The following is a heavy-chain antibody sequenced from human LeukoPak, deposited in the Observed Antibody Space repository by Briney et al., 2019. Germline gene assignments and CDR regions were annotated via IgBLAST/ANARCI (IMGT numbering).Heavy chain of an antibody. V-gene: IGHV4-38-2*01. D-gene: IGHD5-24*01. Sequence: PGGSLRLSCAASGFTFSSYGMSWIRQPPGKGLEWIGSIYYSGSTYYNPSLKSRVTISVDTSKNQFSLKLSSVTAADTAVYYCARQRRDGYNVAGFVDYWGQGTLVTVSS. CDR1: GFTFSSYG. J-gene: IGHJ4*02. CDR2: IYYSGST. CDR3: ARQRRDGYNVAGFVDY.